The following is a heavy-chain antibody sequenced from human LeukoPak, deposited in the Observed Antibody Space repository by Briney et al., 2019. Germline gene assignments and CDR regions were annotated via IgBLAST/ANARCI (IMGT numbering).Heavy chain of an antibody. CDR2: INWNSGTI. V-gene: IGHV3-9*01. Sequence: GGSLRLSCAASGFTFDDYAMHWVRQAPGKGLEWVSGINWNSGTIGYADSVKGRFTISRDNAKNSLYLQMNSLRAEDTAVYYCAELGITMIGGVWGKGTTVTISS. CDR3: AELGITMIGGV. D-gene: IGHD3-10*02. CDR1: GFTFDDYA. J-gene: IGHJ6*04.